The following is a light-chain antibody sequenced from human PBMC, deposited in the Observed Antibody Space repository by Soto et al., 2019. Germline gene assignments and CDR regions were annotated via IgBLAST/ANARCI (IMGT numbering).Light chain of an antibody. V-gene: IGKV3-15*01. CDR1: QSVNSD. CDR3: HQYNDWCHYP. CDR2: AAS. Sequence: EIILTQSPVTLSGSPGERATLSCRASQSVNSDLAWYQHKPGQSPRLLIYAASNRATGVPARFSSSGSGTAFTLTISGLQSEDFVIYYCHQYNDWCHYPFGQGTRLEV. J-gene: IGKJ2*01.